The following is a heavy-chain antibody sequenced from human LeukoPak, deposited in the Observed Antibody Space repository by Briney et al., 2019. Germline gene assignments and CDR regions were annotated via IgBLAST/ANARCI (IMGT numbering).Heavy chain of an antibody. Sequence: GGSLRLSCAASGFTFSSYGMHWVRQAPGKGLEWVAVISYDGSNKYYADSVKGRFTISRDNSKNTLYLQMNSLRAEDTAVYYCAKGGVEMATIADYWGQGTLVTVSS. CDR2: ISYDGSNK. D-gene: IGHD5-24*01. V-gene: IGHV3-30*18. CDR1: GFTFSSYG. J-gene: IGHJ4*02. CDR3: AKGGVEMATIADY.